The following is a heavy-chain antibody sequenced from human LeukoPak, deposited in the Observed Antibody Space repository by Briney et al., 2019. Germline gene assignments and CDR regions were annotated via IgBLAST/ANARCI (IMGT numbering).Heavy chain of an antibody. CDR3: ARLPRGVVPAASFEA. J-gene: IGHJ5*02. Sequence: SETLSLTCTVSGGSISSSSYYWGWIRQPPGKGLEWIGITYYSGTTYYNPSHESRVNISVDTSKNQFSLMLSSVTAADTAVYYCARLPRGVVPAASFEAWGQGTLVTVSS. CDR1: GGSISSSSYY. D-gene: IGHD2-2*01. V-gene: IGHV4-39*01. CDR2: TYYSGTT.